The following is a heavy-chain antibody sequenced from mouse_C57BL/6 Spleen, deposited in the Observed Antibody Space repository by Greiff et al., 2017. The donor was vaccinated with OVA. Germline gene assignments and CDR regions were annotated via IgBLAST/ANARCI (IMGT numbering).Heavy chain of an antibody. Sequence: QVQLQQSGPELVKPGASVKLSCKASGYTFTSYDINWVQQMPGQGLEWIGWIYPRGGSTKYNEKFKGQATLTVDTSASTAYMELHSLTSEDSAVYVCAREDSSGLAYWGQGTLVTVSA. D-gene: IGHD3-2*02. CDR3: AREDSSGLAY. CDR1: GYTFTSYD. CDR2: IYPRGGST. J-gene: IGHJ3*01. V-gene: IGHV1-85*01.